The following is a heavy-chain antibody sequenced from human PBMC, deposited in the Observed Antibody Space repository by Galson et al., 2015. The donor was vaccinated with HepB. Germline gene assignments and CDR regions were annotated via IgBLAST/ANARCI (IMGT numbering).Heavy chain of an antibody. CDR2: IYSGGSV. Sequence: SLRLSCAASGFTVSNNYMTWVRQAPGKGLEWVSVIYSGGSVYYADSVKGRFTISRDNSENTLYLQMNSLRAEDTAVYYCARGTRNYYDSSGYYYDYWGQGTLSPSPQ. D-gene: IGHD3-22*01. CDR3: ARGTRNYYDSSGYYYDY. CDR1: GFTVSNNY. J-gene: IGHJ4*02. V-gene: IGHV3-53*01.